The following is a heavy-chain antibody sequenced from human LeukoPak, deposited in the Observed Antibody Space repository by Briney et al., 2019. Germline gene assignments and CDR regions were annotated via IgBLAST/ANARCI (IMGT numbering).Heavy chain of an antibody. D-gene: IGHD2-15*01. Sequence: QTGGSLRLSCAASGFTFSNNAMSWVRQAPGKGLEWVSGISGGVSSTYYADSVKGRFTISRDNSKNTLYLQMNSLRAEDTAVYYCAKDGDCSSSSCYSFIHDAFDIWGQGTMVTVSS. CDR2: ISGGVSST. CDR1: GFTFSNNA. J-gene: IGHJ3*02. V-gene: IGHV3-23*01. CDR3: AKDGDCSSSSCYSFIHDAFDI.